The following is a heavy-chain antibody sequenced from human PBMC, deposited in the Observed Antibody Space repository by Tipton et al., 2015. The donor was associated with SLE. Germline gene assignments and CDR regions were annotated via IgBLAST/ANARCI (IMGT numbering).Heavy chain of an antibody. CDR2: IRYDGSDK. CDR3: AKNFRGSNYGDPKTIYYYYYGMDV. V-gene: IGHV3-30*02. Sequence: GSLRLSCAASGFTVSSNYMSWVRQAPGKGLEWVAFIRYDGSDKYYADSVKGRFTISRDNSKNTLYLQMNSLRAEDTAVYYCAKNFRGSNYGDPKTIYYYYYGMDVWGQGTTVTVSS. D-gene: IGHD4-17*01. CDR1: GFTVSSNY. J-gene: IGHJ6*02.